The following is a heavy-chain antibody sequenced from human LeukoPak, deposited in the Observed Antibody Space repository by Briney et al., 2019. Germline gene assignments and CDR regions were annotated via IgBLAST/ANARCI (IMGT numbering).Heavy chain of an antibody. CDR3: AREGYCSTTNCHFDY. J-gene: IGHJ4*02. Sequence: PGGSLRLSCAASGFTVSSSYMNWVRQAPGKGLEWVSLIFSGGGTYYADSVKGRFTISRDNSKNTLFLQMNSLRAEDTAVYYCAREGYCSTTNCHFDYWGQGTLVTVSS. D-gene: IGHD2-2*01. CDR2: IFSGGGT. V-gene: IGHV3-66*01. CDR1: GFTVSSSY.